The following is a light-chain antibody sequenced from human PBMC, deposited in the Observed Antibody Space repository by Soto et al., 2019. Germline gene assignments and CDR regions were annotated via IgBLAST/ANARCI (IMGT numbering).Light chain of an antibody. CDR1: TSDVGGYNY. CDR3: ASYTSSTTLV. Sequence: QSALTQPASVSGSPGQSITISCTGTTSDVGGYNYVSWYQQHPGKAPKLMIYDVSNRPSGVSNRFSASKSGNTASLTISGLQAEDEADYYCASYTSSTTLVFGGGTKLNVL. V-gene: IGLV2-14*03. J-gene: IGLJ2*01. CDR2: DVS.